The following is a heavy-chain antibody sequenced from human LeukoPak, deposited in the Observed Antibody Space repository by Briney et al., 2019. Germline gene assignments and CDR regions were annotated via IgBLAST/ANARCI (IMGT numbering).Heavy chain of an antibody. CDR2: TYYRSKWYN. J-gene: IGHJ5*02. Sequence: SQTLSLTCAISGDSVSSNSAAWNWIRQSPSRGLEWLGRTYYRSKWYNDYAVSVKSRITINPDTSKNQFSLQLNSVTPEDTAVYYCARARQNPYFEERRRGNWFDPWGKGTLVTVSS. D-gene: IGHD3-9*01. CDR1: GDSVSSNSAA. V-gene: IGHV6-1*01. CDR3: ARARQNPYFEERRRGNWFDP.